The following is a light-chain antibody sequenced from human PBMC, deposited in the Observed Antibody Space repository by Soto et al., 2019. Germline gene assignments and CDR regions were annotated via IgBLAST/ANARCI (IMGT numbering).Light chain of an antibody. J-gene: IGKJ4*01. CDR1: QSISSSY. CDR2: GAS. V-gene: IGKV3-15*01. CDR3: QQYNNWPLT. Sequence: EIVLTQSTGTLSLSPGERATLYCRASQSISSSYLAWYQQKPGQAPRLLIYGASTRATGIPARFSGSGSGTEFTLTISSLQSEDFAVYYCQQYNNWPLTFGGGTKVDI.